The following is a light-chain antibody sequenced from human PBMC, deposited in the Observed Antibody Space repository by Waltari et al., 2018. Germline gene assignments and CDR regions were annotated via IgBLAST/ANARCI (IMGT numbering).Light chain of an antibody. CDR3: QTYNNWPPL. CDR1: QSVSSN. J-gene: IGKJ5*01. Sequence: EIVMTQSPAPLSVSPRARATLSCRASQSVSSNLAWYQKKYGQAPRLLSYGASTRATGIPARFSGSGYGTEFNLTISSLQSEDFAVYYCQTYNNWPPLFGQGTRLEMK. CDR2: GAS. V-gene: IGKV3D-15*01.